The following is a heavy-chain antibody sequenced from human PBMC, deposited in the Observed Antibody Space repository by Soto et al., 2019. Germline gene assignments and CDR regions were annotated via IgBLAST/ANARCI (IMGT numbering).Heavy chain of an antibody. CDR1: GGSVSSGVFS. V-gene: IGHV4-30-2*01. J-gene: IGHJ6*02. CDR2: ISHGGSP. CDR3: ARGHYYYAMDV. Sequence: SETLSLTCAVSGGSVSSGVFSWNWIRQPPGQGQEWIGYISHGGSPHYTPSLRSRVSISVDRSTNVISLNLTSMTPADTAVYFCARGHYYYAMDVWGQGTTVTVSS.